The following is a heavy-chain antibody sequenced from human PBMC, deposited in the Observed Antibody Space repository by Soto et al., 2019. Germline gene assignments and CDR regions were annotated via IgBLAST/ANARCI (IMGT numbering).Heavy chain of an antibody. CDR3: ARGYRHGYFYALDV. Sequence: QVQLVQSGAEVKKPGSSVKVSCKTYGGSFSDYAINWVRQAPGQGLEWMGGIIPMYGIANYAPKFQGRVTITADESTRTAYMEVSSLRSEDTALFYCARGYRHGYFYALDVWGQGTTVTLSS. D-gene: IGHD5-18*01. CDR2: IIPMYGIA. CDR1: GGSFSDYA. J-gene: IGHJ6*02. V-gene: IGHV1-69*01.